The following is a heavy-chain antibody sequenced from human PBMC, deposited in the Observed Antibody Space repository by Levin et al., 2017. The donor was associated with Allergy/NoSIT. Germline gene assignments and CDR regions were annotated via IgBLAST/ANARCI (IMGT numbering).Heavy chain of an antibody. J-gene: IGHJ6*02. CDR2: INYRGVT. CDR3: ARNRIIVSGGNDYYYGMDV. CDR1: GGSVSSGTYY. V-gene: IGHV4-61*01. Sequence: KSSETLSLTCSVSGGSVSSGTYYWSWIRRPPGKELEWIGYINYRGVTKYNPSLQSRVTISVDTSKTAFSLKVTSVTAADTAVYYCARNRIIVSGGNDYYYGMDVWGQGTTVTVSS. D-gene: IGHD5/OR15-5a*01.